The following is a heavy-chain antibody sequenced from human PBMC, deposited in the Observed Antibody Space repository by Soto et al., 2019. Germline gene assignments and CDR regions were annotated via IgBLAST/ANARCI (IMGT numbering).Heavy chain of an antibody. V-gene: IGHV4-34*01. CDR3: AREAGAQADY. Sequence: QVQLQQWGAGLLKPSETLSLTCAVYGGSFSGYYWSWIRQPPGKGLEWIGEINHSGSTNYNPSLKSRVTISVDTSKNQFSLKLSSVTAADTAVYYRAREAGAQADYWGQGTLVTVSS. CDR2: INHSGST. J-gene: IGHJ4*02. D-gene: IGHD1-26*01. CDR1: GGSFSGYY.